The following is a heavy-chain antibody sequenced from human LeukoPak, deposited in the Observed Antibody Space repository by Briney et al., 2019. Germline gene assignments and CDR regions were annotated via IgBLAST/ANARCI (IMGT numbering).Heavy chain of an antibody. CDR1: GYTFTSYG. CDR3: ARGFSDFWSGYYRPYYYGMDV. CDR2: ISAYNGNT. D-gene: IGHD3-3*01. Sequence: ASVKVSCKASGYTFTSYGISWVQQAPGQGLEWMGWISAYNGNTNYAQKLQGRVTMTTDTSTSTAYMELRSLRSDDTAVYYCARGFSDFWSGYYRPYYYGMDVWGQGTTVTVSS. J-gene: IGHJ6*02. V-gene: IGHV1-18*01.